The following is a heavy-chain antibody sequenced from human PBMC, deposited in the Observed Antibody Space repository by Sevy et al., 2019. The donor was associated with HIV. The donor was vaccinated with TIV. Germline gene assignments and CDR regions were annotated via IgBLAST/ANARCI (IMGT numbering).Heavy chain of an antibody. V-gene: IGHV1-18*04. CDR3: ARDTPTPYSSGWYWTLANYYYGMDV. J-gene: IGHJ6*02. CDR2: ISAYNGNT. CDR1: GYTFTSYG. D-gene: IGHD6-19*01. Sequence: ASVKVSCKASGYTFTSYGISWVRQAPGQGLEWMGWISAYNGNTNYAQKLQGRVTMTTDTSTSTAYMELRSLGSDDTAVYYCARDTPTPYSSGWYWTLANYYYGMDVWGQGTTVTVSS.